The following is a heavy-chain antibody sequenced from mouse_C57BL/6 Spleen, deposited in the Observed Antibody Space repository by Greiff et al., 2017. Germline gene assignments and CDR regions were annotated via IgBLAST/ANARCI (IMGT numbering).Heavy chain of an antibody. D-gene: IGHD3-3*01. V-gene: IGHV1-39*01. CDR1: GYSFTDYN. CDR3: AREGDVGYFDY. J-gene: IGHJ2*01. CDR2: INPNYGTT. Sequence: EVKVVESGPELVKPGASVKISCKASGYSFTDYNMNWVKQSNGKSLEWIGVINPNYGTTSYNQKFKGKATLTVDQSSSTAYMQLNSLTSEDSAVYYCAREGDVGYFDYWGQGTTLTVSS.